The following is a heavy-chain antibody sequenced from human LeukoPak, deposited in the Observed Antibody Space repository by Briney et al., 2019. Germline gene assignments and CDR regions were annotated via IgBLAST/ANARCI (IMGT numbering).Heavy chain of an antibody. CDR3: ARDALEYSSSSVDY. D-gene: IGHD6-6*01. V-gene: IGHV3-30-3*01. J-gene: IGHJ4*02. CDR1: GFTFSSYA. CDR2: ISYDGSNK. Sequence: PGGSLRLSCAASGFTFSSYAMHWVRQAPGKGLEWVAVISYDGSNKYYADSVKGRFTISRDNSKNTLYLQMNSLRAEDTAVYYCARDALEYSSSSVDYWGQGTLVTVSS.